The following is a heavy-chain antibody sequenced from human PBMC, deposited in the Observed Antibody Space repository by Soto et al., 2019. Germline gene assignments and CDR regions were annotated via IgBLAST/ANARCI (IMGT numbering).Heavy chain of an antibody. V-gene: IGHV1-3*01. Sequence: ASVKVSCKASGYTFTSYAMHWVRQAPGQRLEWMGWINAGNGNTKYSQKFQGRVTITRDTSTSTAYMELRSLRSDDTAVYYCARDRDSLITYYDILTGYYPYYYYMDVWGKGTTVTVSS. CDR3: ARDRDSLITYYDILTGYYPYYYYMDV. J-gene: IGHJ6*03. D-gene: IGHD3-9*01. CDR2: INAGNGNT. CDR1: GYTFTSYA.